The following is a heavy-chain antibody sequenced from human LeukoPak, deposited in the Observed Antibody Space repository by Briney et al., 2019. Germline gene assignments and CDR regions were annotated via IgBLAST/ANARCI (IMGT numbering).Heavy chain of an antibody. CDR1: GFTFSTYS. CDR2: ISSSSGTI. D-gene: IGHD6-19*01. V-gene: IGHV3-48*02. J-gene: IGHJ4*02. Sequence: GGSLRLSCAASGFTFSTYSMIWVRQAPGKGLEWASYISSSSGTIYYADSVKGRFTISRDNAKDSMYLQMNGLTDEDTAVYYCARVRPGWYVDYWGQGTLVTVSP. CDR3: ARVRPGWYVDY.